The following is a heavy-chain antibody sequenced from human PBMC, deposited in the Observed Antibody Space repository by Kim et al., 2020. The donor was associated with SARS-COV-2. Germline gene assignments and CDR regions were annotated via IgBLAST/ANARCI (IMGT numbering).Heavy chain of an antibody. V-gene: IGHV3-21*04. D-gene: IGHD3-10*01. J-gene: IGHJ3*02. CDR1: GFTFSSYS. CDR3: ARELLWFGVRRQAFDI. CDR2: ISSSSSYI. Sequence: GGSLRLSCAASGFTFSSYSMNWVRQAPGKGLEWVSSISSSSSYIYYADSVKGRFTISRDNAKNSLYLQMNSLRAEDTAVYYCARELLWFGVRRQAFDIWGQGTMVTVSS.